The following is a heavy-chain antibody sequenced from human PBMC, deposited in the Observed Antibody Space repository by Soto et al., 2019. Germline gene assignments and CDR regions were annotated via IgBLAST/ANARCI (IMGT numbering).Heavy chain of an antibody. D-gene: IGHD2-21*02. Sequence: QVQLVESGGGVVQPGRSLRLSCAASGFTFSSYGMHWVRQAPGKGLEWVAGISYEGSNKYYADSVKGRFTSSRDNSKNTQYLQMNSLRAEDTAVYYCAKVMTVSYYYYGMDVWGQGTTVTVSS. J-gene: IGHJ6*02. CDR1: GFTFSSYG. CDR3: AKVMTVSYYYYGMDV. V-gene: IGHV3-30*18. CDR2: ISYEGSNK.